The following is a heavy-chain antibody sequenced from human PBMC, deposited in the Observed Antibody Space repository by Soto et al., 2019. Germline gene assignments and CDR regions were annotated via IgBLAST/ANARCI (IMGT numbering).Heavy chain of an antibody. J-gene: IGHJ4*02. CDR1: GYTFTSYG. Sequence: ASVKVSCKASGYTFTSYGISWVRQAPGQGLEWMGWISAYNGNTNYAQKLQGRVTTTTDTSTSTAYMELRSLRSDDTAVYYCASGWFGEFVYYFDYWGQGTLVTVSS. CDR3: ASGWFGEFVYYFDY. D-gene: IGHD3-10*01. V-gene: IGHV1-18*01. CDR2: ISAYNGNT.